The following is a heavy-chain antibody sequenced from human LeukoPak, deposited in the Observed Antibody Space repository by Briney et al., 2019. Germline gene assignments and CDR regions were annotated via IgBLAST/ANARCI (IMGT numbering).Heavy chain of an antibody. Sequence: GGSLRLSCAASGLTFSSYAMSWVRQAPGKGLEWVSAISGSGGSTYYADSVKGRFTISRDNSKNTLYLQMNSLRAEDTAVYYCARFFPAYSSGSYFDYWGQGTLVTVSS. CDR1: GLTFSSYA. D-gene: IGHD6-19*01. J-gene: IGHJ4*02. CDR3: ARFFPAYSSGSYFDY. V-gene: IGHV3-23*01. CDR2: ISGSGGST.